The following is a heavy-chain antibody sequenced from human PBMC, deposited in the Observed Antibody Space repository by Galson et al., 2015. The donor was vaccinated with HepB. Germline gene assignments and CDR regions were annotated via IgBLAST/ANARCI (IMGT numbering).Heavy chain of an antibody. J-gene: IGHJ4*02. V-gene: IGHV4-4*02. CDR1: GFSISSSTW. Sequence: CAVSGFSISSSTWWSWIRQPPGKGLEWIGEINHSGSTKYNPSLKSRVTISVDTSKNQFSLKLSSVTAADTAVYYCARSLSPERITMVRGASFDYWGQGTLVTVSS. CDR2: INHSGST. D-gene: IGHD3-10*01. CDR3: ARSLSPERITMVRGASFDY.